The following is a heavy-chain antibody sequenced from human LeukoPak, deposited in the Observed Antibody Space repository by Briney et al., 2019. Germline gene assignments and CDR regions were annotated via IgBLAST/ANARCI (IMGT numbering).Heavy chain of an antibody. CDR2: INHREST. Sequence: PSETLSLTCAVYGGSFRGYYWSWIRQPPGKGLEWIGEINHRESTNYNPSVKSPVTISVETSQNKFYLNLSSVTAADTAVYYCARESVVVAARPFDYWGQGTLVTVSS. J-gene: IGHJ4*02. V-gene: IGHV4-34*01. CDR1: GGSFRGYY. CDR3: ARESVVVAARPFDY. D-gene: IGHD2-15*01.